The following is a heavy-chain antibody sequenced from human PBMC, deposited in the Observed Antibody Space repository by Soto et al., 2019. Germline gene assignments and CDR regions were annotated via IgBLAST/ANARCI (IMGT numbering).Heavy chain of an antibody. CDR1: GFTLSDDY. V-gene: IGHV3-72*01. D-gene: IGHD6-19*01. CDR3: TRWLSGCVE. CDR2: SRNKGNSYTT. J-gene: IGHJ4*02. Sequence: GSLRLSCAASGFTLSDDYMDWVRQAPGNGLEWVGRSRNKGNSYTTEYAPSVKGRFTISRDDSKNSMYLPMNSLSTEDTAVYYCTRWLSGCVEWGQGIMITVYS.